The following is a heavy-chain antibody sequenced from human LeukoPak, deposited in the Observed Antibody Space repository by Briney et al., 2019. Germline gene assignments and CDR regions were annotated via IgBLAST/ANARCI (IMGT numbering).Heavy chain of an antibody. CDR1: GFTFDRHT. V-gene: IGHV3-48*02. D-gene: IGHD3-16*01. J-gene: IGHJ3*02. Sequence: GGSLRLSCAASGFTFDRHTMHWVRQPPGKGRGWVSFIVWDGTNIDYADCVKGRFTISRDNAKNSLYLQMNSLRDEDTAVYYCARTYVWGSYPPLDAFDIWGQGTMVTVSS. CDR3: ARTYVWGSYPPLDAFDI. CDR2: IVWDGTNI.